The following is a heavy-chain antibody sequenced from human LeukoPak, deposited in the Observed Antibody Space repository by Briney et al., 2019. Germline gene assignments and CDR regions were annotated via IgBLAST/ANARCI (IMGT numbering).Heavy chain of an antibody. J-gene: IGHJ4*02. CDR1: GYTFSSYY. D-gene: IGHD3-22*01. CDR2: INPSGGST. Sequence: ASVKVSCKASGYTFSSYYMHWVRQAPGQGHEWMGIINPSGGSTKYAQKLQGRVTMTRDTSTSTVYMELSSLRSEDTAVYYCARDDSSGPQVYWGQGTLVTVSS. V-gene: IGHV1-46*01. CDR3: ARDDSSGPQVY.